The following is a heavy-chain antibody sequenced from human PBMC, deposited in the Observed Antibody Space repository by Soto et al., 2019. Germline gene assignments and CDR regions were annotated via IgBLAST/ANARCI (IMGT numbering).Heavy chain of an antibody. CDR1: GFAFNTYV. D-gene: IGHD3-16*01. V-gene: IGHV3-23*01. CDR3: ARDGIGSVAFWGYLDY. Sequence: GGSLRLSCVASGYTSGFAFNTYVVTWVRQAPGKGLEWLSVITGGGEITYYADSLKGRFTLSRDNSRNTVYLQMNSLRVEDTALYYCARDGIGSVAFWGYLDYWGQGTLVTVSS. CDR2: ITGGGEIT. J-gene: IGHJ4*02.